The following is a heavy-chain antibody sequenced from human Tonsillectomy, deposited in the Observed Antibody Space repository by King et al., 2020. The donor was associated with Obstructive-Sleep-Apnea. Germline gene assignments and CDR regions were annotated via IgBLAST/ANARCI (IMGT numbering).Heavy chain of an antibody. CDR2: INHSGST. CDR1: GGSFSGYY. Sequence: VQLQQWGAGLLKPSETLSLTCAVYGGSFSGYYWSWIRQPPGKGLEWIGEINHSGSTNYNPSLKSRFTISVDTSKNQFSLKLSSVTAADTAVYYCARLHLYYDFWSGYYNPHHYFDYWGQGTLVTVSS. CDR3: ARLHLYYDFWSGYYNPHHYFDY. V-gene: IGHV4-34*01. D-gene: IGHD3-3*01. J-gene: IGHJ4*02.